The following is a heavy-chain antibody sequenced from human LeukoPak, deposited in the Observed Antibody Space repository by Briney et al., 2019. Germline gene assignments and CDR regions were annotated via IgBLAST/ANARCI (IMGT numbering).Heavy chain of an antibody. CDR1: GYTLTELS. CDR3: ATVSIIAVVGTPFDY. J-gene: IGHJ4*02. CDR2: FDPEDGET. D-gene: IGHD6-19*01. V-gene: IGHV1-24*01. Sequence: VASVKVSRKVSGYTLTELSMHWVRQAPGKGLEWMGGFDPEDGETIYAQKFQGRVTMTEDTSTDTAYMELSSLRSEDTAVYYCATVSIIAVVGTPFDYWGQGTLVTVSS.